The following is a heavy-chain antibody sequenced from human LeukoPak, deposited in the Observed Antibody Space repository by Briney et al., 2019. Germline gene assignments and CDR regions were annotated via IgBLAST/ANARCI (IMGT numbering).Heavy chain of an antibody. D-gene: IGHD5-18*01. J-gene: IGHJ2*01. Sequence: PGGSLRLSCAASGFTFSGYGMHWVRQAPGKGLEWVALISYDGSNKYYADSVKGRFTISRDNAKNTLSLQMISLRAEDTAVYYCARDTGWYFDLWGRGTLVTVSS. CDR1: GFTFSGYG. CDR3: ARDTGWYFDL. V-gene: IGHV3-30*03. CDR2: ISYDGSNK.